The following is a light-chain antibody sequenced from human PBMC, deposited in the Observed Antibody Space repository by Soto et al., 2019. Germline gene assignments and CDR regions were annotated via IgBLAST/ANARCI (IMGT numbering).Light chain of an antibody. V-gene: IGKV1-5*01. CDR2: AAS. J-gene: IGKJ4*01. CDR3: IQDYNYPLT. Sequence: DIQMTQSPSTLPASVADRVTITCLANQSISTWLAWYQQKPGKAPNLLIYAASSLQSGVPPRFSGSGSGTDFTLTISSLQPEDFATYYCIQDYNYPLTFGGGTKVDIK. CDR1: QSISTW.